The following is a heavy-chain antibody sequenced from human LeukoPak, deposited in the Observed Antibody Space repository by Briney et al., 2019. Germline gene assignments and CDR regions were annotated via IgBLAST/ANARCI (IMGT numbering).Heavy chain of an antibody. CDR3: SKDLEYQLLLDY. Sequence: EGSLRLSCAASVFTFSSYAMSWVRQPPGKGLEGVSAISGSGGSTYYPDTVKGGSTISRDNSKNTPYVQMNGLRAEDRPVYYCSKDLEYQLLLDYWSQGTLVTVSS. CDR1: VFTFSSYA. CDR2: ISGSGGST. D-gene: IGHD2-2*01. V-gene: IGHV3-23*01. J-gene: IGHJ4*02.